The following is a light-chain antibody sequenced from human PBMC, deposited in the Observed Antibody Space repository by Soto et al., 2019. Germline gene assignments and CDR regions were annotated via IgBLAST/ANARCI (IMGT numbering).Light chain of an antibody. CDR3: QSHDSSNVV. Sequence: NFMLTQPHSVSESPGKTVTISCTGSRASVASNYVQWYQQRPGSAPTTVIYEDNKRPSGVPDRFSGSIDRSSNSASLIISGLKTEDEADYYCQSHDSSNVVFGGGTKLTVL. CDR1: RASVASNY. CDR2: EDN. J-gene: IGLJ2*01. V-gene: IGLV6-57*02.